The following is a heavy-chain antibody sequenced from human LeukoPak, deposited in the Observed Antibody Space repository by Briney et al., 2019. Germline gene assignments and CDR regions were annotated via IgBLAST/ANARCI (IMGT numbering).Heavy chain of an antibody. CDR1: GYTFTGHY. J-gene: IGHJ6*03. CDR3: TAAGSVYYYYMDV. D-gene: IGHD6-13*01. V-gene: IGHV1-2*02. Sequence: ASVKVSCKASGYTFTGHYMHWVRQAPGQGLEWMGWINPNSGGTNYAQKFQGRVTMTRDTSISTAYMELSRLRSDDTAVYYCTAAGSVYYYYMDVWGKGTTVTISS. CDR2: INPNSGGT.